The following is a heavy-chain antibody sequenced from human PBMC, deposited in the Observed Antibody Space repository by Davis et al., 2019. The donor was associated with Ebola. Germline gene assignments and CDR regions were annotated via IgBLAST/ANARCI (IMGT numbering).Heavy chain of an antibody. D-gene: IGHD5-24*01. Sequence: SETLSLTCTISGGSISNHYWTWIRQPPGKGLEWIGNVYYSGYSQNNPSLKSRVTISVDTSKNQFSLKLSSVTAADTAVYYCARLQLGGWFDPWGQGTLVTVSS. CDR3: ARLQLGGWFDP. V-gene: IGHV4-59*11. CDR2: VYYSGYS. J-gene: IGHJ5*02. CDR1: GGSISNHY.